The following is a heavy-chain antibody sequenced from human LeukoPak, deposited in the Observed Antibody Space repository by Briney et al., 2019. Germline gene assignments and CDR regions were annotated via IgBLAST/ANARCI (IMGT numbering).Heavy chain of an antibody. J-gene: IGHJ4*02. Sequence: SETLSLTCAVSGGSISSSNWWSWVRQPPGKGLEWIGEIYHSGSTNYNPSLKSRVTISVDKSKNQFSLNLNSVTAADTAVYFCARDLYGSGNYFDYWGQGTLVTVAS. CDR2: IYHSGST. V-gene: IGHV4-4*02. D-gene: IGHD3-10*01. CDR1: GGSISSSNW. CDR3: ARDLYGSGNYFDY.